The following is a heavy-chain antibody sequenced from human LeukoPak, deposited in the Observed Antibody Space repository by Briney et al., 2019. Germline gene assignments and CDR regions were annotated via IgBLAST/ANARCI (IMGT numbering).Heavy chain of an antibody. CDR3: ARISIAAASFDY. CDR1: GGSISSSSYY. D-gene: IGHD6-13*01. V-gene: IGHV4-39*01. Sequence: SETLCLTCSVSGGSISSSSYYWGWIRQPPGKGLEWIGSIYYSGSTYYNPSLKSRVTISVDTSKNQFSRKLSSVTAADTAVYYCARISIAAASFDYWGQGTLVTVSS. J-gene: IGHJ4*02. CDR2: IYYSGST.